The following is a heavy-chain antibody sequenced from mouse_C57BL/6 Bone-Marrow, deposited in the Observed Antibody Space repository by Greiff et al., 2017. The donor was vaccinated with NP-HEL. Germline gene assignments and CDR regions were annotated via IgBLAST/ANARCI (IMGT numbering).Heavy chain of an antibody. CDR3: ARCRRYYYSMDY. J-gene: IGHJ4*01. CDR1: GYTFTSYW. Sequence: VQLHQSGAELVMPGASVKLSCKASGYTFTSYWMHWVKQRPGQGLEWIGEIDPSDSYTNYNQKFKGKSTLTVDKSSSTAYMQLSSLTSEDSAFYYCARCRRYYYSMDYWGQGTSVTVSS. V-gene: IGHV1-69*01. CDR2: IDPSDSYT.